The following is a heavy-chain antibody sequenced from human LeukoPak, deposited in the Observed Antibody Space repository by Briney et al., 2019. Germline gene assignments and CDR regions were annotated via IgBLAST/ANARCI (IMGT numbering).Heavy chain of an antibody. Sequence: GGSLRLSCAASGFTFSSYSMNWVRQAPGKGLEWVSYISSSSSTIYYADSVKGRFTISRDKAKNSLYLQMNSLRAEDTAVFYCARLATPGFYFDSWGQGTLVTVSS. CDR2: ISSSSSTI. D-gene: IGHD2-15*01. V-gene: IGHV3-48*01. CDR1: GFTFSSYS. J-gene: IGHJ4*02. CDR3: ARLATPGFYFDS.